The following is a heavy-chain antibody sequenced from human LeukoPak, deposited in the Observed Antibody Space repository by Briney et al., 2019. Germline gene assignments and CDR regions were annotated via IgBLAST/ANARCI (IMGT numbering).Heavy chain of an antibody. D-gene: IGHD2-21*02. Sequence: GASVKVSCKAPGGTFSSYAIGWVRQAPGQGLEWVGRIVPIVDMTKYALKFQGRVTISADKSTDTAYLELSSLRSDDTAVYYCATELYCSGDCYGGFDFWGQGTLVTVSS. CDR3: ATELYCSGDCYGGFDF. CDR1: GGTFSSYA. CDR2: IVPIVDMT. V-gene: IGHV1-69*04. J-gene: IGHJ4*02.